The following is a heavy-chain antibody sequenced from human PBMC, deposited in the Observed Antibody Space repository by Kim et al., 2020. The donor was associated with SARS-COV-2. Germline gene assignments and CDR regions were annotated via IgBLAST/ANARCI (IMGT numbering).Heavy chain of an antibody. J-gene: IGHJ3*02. D-gene: IGHD6-19*01. CDR1: GYSFTSYW. V-gene: IGHV5-51*01. Sequence: GESLKISCKGSGYSFTSYWIGWVRQMPGKGLEWMGIIYPGYSDTRYSPSFQGQVTILANKSISTAYLQWSSLKASDTAMYYCARHVGSGWFTDAFDIWGQGTMVTVSS. CDR2: IYPGYSDT. CDR3: ARHVGSGWFTDAFDI.